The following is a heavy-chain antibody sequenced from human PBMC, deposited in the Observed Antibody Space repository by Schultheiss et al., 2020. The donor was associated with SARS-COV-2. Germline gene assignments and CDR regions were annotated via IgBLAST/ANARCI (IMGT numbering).Heavy chain of an antibody. D-gene: IGHD5-12*01. Sequence: SETLSLTCTVSGGSITSSSYYWGWIRQPPGKGLEWIGSIYHSGSTYYNPSLKSRVTISVDTSKNQFSLKLTSVTAADTAVYYCARVPRLGFYFDYWGQGTLVTVSS. CDR1: GGSITSSSYY. J-gene: IGHJ4*02. V-gene: IGHV4-39*07. CDR3: ARVPRLGFYFDY. CDR2: IYHSGST.